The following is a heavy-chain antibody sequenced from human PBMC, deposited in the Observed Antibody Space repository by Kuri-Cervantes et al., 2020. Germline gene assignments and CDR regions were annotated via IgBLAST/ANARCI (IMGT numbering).Heavy chain of an antibody. CDR3: TTYYYDSSGYYGGFDP. Sequence: ASVKVSCKVSGYTLTELSMHWVRQAPGKGLEWMGGFDPEDGETIYAQKFQGRVTMTEDTSTDTAYMELSSLRPEDTAVYYCTTYYYDSSGYYGGFDPWGQGTLVTVSS. CDR1: GYTLTELS. CDR2: FDPEDGET. D-gene: IGHD3-22*01. V-gene: IGHV1-24*01. J-gene: IGHJ5*02.